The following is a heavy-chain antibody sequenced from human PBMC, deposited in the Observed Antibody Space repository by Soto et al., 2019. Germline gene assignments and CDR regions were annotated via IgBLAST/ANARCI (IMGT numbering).Heavy chain of an antibody. V-gene: IGHV6-1*01. CDR1: WDIVSANTAA. CDR3: ARAPRRSTVTADWFDP. J-gene: IGHJ5*02. Sequence: SETLSLTCAISWDIVSANTAAWNWIRQSPSRGLEWLGRTYYRSKWYSDYAVSVKSRITINPDTSKNQFSLHLNSVTPEDTAVYYCARAPRRSTVTADWFDPWGQGTLVTVSS. D-gene: IGHD4-17*01. CDR2: TYYRSKWYS.